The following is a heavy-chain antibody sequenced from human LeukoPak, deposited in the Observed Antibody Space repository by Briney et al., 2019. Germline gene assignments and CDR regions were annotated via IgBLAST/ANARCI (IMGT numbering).Heavy chain of an antibody. V-gene: IGHV3-23*01. CDR2: ITGRGEHI. D-gene: IGHD2-2*03. J-gene: IGHJ4*02. CDR1: GFTFSSYG. Sequence: PGGTLRLSCTASGFTFSSYGMNWVRQAPGKGLEWVSGITGRGEHIFYAGSVKGRFTISRDNSKNTLYLQMNSLRVEDTAVYYCARDGGLDNAYFDYWGQGTLVTVSS. CDR3: ARDGGLDNAYFDY.